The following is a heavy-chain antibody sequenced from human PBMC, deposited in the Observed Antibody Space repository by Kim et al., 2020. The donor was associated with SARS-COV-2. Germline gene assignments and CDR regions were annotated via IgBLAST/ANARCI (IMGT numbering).Heavy chain of an antibody. CDR2: ISGSGGST. D-gene: IGHD2-21*02. Sequence: GGSLRLSCAASGFTFSSYAMSWVRQAPGKGLEWVSAISGSGGSTYYADSVKGRFTISRDNSKNTLYLQMNSLRAEDTAVYYCAKGGGPYCGGDCYCDYWGQGTLVTVSS. J-gene: IGHJ4*02. CDR3: AKGGGPYCGGDCYCDY. CDR1: GFTFSSYA. V-gene: IGHV3-23*01.